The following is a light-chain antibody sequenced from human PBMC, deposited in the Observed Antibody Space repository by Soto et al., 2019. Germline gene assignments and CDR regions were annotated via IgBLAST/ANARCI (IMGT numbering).Light chain of an antibody. Sequence: EIVMTQSPVTLSVSPGERATLSCRASESVGSNLAWYQQKPGQPPRLLIYDASMRETGVPPRFSGSGSGTDFTLTISRLEPEDFAVYYCQQYGSSNTFGQGTKLEIK. CDR2: DAS. J-gene: IGKJ2*01. CDR3: QQYGSSNT. V-gene: IGKV3-15*01. CDR1: ESVGSN.